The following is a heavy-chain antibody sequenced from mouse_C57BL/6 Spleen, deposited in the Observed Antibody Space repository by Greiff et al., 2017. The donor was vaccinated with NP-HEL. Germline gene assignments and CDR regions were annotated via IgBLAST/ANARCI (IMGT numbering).Heavy chain of an antibody. D-gene: IGHD1-1*01. CDR2: IDPETGGT. CDR1: GYTFTDYE. CDR3: TREHYYGNSYDIDY. Sequence: VKLMESGAELVRPGASVTLSCKASGYTFTDYEMHWVKQTPVHGLEWIGAIDPETGGTAYNQKFKGKAILTADKSSSTAYLQLRTLTSEDSAVYYCTREHYYGNSYDIDYWGQGTTLTVSS. J-gene: IGHJ2*01. V-gene: IGHV1-15*01.